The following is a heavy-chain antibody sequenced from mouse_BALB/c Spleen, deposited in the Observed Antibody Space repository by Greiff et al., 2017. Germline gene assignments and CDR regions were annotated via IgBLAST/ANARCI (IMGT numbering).Heavy chain of an antibody. CDR3: ARLNYYGYGGYFDV. J-gene: IGHJ1*01. CDR2: ISNGGGST. D-gene: IGHD1-2*01. CDR1: GFTFSSYT. V-gene: IGHV5-12-2*01. Sequence: EVQLVESGGGLVQPGGSLKLSCAASGFTFSSYTMSWVRQTPEKRLEWVAYISNGGGSTYYPDTVKGRFTISRDNAKNTLYLQMSSLKSEDTAMYYCARLNYYGYGGYFDVWGAGTTVTVSS.